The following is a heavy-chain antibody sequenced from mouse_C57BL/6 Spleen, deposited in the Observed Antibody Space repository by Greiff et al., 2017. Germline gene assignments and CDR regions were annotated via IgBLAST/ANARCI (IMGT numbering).Heavy chain of an antibody. J-gene: IGHJ2*01. D-gene: IGHD3-2*02. CDR2: IDPEDGET. V-gene: IGHV14-2*01. Sequence: EVQLQQSGAELVKPGASVKLSCTASGFNIKDYYMHWVKQRTEQGLEWIGRIDPEDGETKYAPKFPGKATITADTSSNTAYLQLSRLTSEDTAVYYCARELRLRYFDYWGQGTTLTVSS. CDR3: ARELRLRYFDY. CDR1: GFNIKDYY.